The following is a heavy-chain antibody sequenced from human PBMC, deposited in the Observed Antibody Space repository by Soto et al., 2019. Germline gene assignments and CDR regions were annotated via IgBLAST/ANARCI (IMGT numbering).Heavy chain of an antibody. CDR1: GFVFKDSS. CDR2: IRDRAYNYAT. D-gene: IGHD3-10*01. Sequence: EVLLVESGGGLVQPGGSLKLSCEASGFVFKDSSIHWVRQASGKGLEWVGRIRDRAYNYATAYAASVKGRFTISRDDSNNKAYLLMDSLKTEDTAIYYCTRLISAAQDYWGQGTLVTVSS. J-gene: IGHJ4*02. CDR3: TRLISAAQDY. V-gene: IGHV3-73*01.